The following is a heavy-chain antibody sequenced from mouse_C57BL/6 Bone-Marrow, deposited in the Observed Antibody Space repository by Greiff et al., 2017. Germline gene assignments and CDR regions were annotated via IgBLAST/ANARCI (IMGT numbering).Heavy chain of an antibody. CDR1: GYTFTSYW. CDR2: IHPNSGST. D-gene: IGHD2-3*01. V-gene: IGHV1-64*01. CDR3: ARYYDGYLWFAY. Sequence: VQLQQPGAELVKPGASVKLSCKASGYTFTSYWMHWVKQRPGQGLEWIGMIHPNSGSTNYNEKFKSKATLTVDKSSSTAYMQLSSLTSEDSAVYDCARYYDGYLWFAYWGQGTLVTVSA. J-gene: IGHJ3*01.